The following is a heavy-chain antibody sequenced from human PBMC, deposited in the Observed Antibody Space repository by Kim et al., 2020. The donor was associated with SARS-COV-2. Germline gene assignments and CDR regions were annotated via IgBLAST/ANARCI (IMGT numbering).Heavy chain of an antibody. J-gene: IGHJ4*02. D-gene: IGHD3-9*01. CDR2: ISENSGSI. Sequence: GGSLRLSCAGSGFTFGDYVMHWVRQAPGKGLEWVSTISENSGSIGYVDSVKGRFTVSRDNAKNSLYLQMNSLRAEDTALYFCTRGTHDWSPHFWGQGTLVTVSS. CDR1: GFTFGDYV. CDR3: TRGTHDWSPHF. V-gene: IGHV3-9*01.